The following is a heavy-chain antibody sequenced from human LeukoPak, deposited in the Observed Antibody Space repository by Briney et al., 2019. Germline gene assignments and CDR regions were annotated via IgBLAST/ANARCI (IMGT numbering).Heavy chain of an antibody. CDR3: ARDRYGDYTPY. Sequence: ASVKVSCKVPGYTLTELSMHWVRQAPGQGLEWMGWISAYNGNTNYAQKLQGRVTMTTDTSTSTAYMELRSLRSDDTAVYYCARDRYGDYTPYWGQGTLVTVSS. V-gene: IGHV1-18*01. D-gene: IGHD4-17*01. CDR1: GYTLTELS. J-gene: IGHJ4*02. CDR2: ISAYNGNT.